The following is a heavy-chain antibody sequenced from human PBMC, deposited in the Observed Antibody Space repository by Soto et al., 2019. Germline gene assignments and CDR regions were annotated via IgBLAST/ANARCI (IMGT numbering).Heavy chain of an antibody. V-gene: IGHV1-18*04. J-gene: IGHJ4*02. Sequence: QGQLVQSGAEVKKPGASVKVSCKASGYTFNKYSISWVRQAPGQGLEWMGWISASNGNTDFAQKFQGGVTMAIDTSTSTAYMELRSLRSDDTAVFYCTRGHGDFAGDFDYWGQGTLVTVSS. CDR1: GYTFNKYS. CDR2: ISASNGNT. CDR3: TRGHGDFAGDFDY. D-gene: IGHD4-17*01.